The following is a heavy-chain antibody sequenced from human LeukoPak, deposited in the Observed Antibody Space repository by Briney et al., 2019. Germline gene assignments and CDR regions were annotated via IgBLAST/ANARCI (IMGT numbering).Heavy chain of an antibody. CDR2: IIPIFGTA. CDR3: ALSGSYCSGGSCYSGY. Sequence: SVKVSCKASGYTFTGYYMHWVRQAPGQGLEWMGGIIPIFGTANYAQKFQGRVTITADESTSTAYMELSSLRSEDTAVYYCALSGSYCSGGSCYSGYWGQGTLVTVSS. V-gene: IGHV1-69*13. CDR1: GYTFTGYY. D-gene: IGHD2-15*01. J-gene: IGHJ4*02.